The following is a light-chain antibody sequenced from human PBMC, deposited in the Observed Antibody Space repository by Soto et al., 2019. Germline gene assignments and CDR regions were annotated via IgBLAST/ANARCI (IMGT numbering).Light chain of an antibody. V-gene: IGKV3-11*01. J-gene: IGKJ5*01. CDR1: QSVGRY. Sequence: EIVLTQSPATLSLSPGERATLSCRASQSVGRYLAWYQQKPGQPPRLLIYDASNRATGIPARFSDSGSGTDFTLTISSLEPEDFAVYYCQQRSNWPPITFGQGTRLEIK. CDR2: DAS. CDR3: QQRSNWPPIT.